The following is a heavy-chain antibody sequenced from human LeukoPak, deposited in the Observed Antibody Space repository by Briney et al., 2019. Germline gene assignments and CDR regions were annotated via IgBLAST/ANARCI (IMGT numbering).Heavy chain of an antibody. CDR3: ARSNSSGRGAFDI. J-gene: IGHJ3*02. V-gene: IGHV3-48*02. Sequence: GSLRLSCAASGFTFRSYSMNWVRQAPGKGLEWLSYISSSNSTIYYVDAVKGRFTISRDNAKNSLYLQMNSLRDEDTAMYYCARSNSSGRGAFDIWGQGTMVTVSS. D-gene: IGHD3-22*01. CDR1: GFTFRSYS. CDR2: ISSSNSTI.